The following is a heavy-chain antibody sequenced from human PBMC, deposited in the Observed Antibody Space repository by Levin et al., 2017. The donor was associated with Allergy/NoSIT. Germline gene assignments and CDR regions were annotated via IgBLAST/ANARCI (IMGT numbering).Heavy chain of an antibody. D-gene: IGHD3-22*01. V-gene: IGHV3-11*01. CDR2: ISSSGSTI. CDR1: GFTFSDYY. CDR3: ARDYDSSGSSLMGAFDI. Sequence: KTGGSLRLSCAASGFTFSDYYMSWIRQAPGKGLEWVSYISSSGSTIYYADSVKGRFTISRDNAKNSLYLQMNSLRAEDTAVYYCARDYDSSGSSLMGAFDIWGQGTMVTVSS. J-gene: IGHJ3*02.